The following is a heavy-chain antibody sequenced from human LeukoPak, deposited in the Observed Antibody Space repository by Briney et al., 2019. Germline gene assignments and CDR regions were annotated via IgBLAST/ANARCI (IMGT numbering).Heavy chain of an antibody. J-gene: IGHJ4*02. CDR3: AKDQGESTVTIEFDY. Sequence: GGSLRLSCAASGFTFSSYSMNWVRQAPGKGLEWVSSISSSSSYIYYADSVKGRFTISRDNSKNTLYLQMNSLRAEDTAVYYCAKDQGESTVTIEFDYWGQGTLVTVSS. CDR1: GFTFSSYS. D-gene: IGHD4-17*01. CDR2: ISSSSSYI. V-gene: IGHV3-21*04.